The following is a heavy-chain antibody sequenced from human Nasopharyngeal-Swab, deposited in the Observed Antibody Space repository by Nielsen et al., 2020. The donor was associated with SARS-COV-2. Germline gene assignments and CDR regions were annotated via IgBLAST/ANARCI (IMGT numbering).Heavy chain of an antibody. D-gene: IGHD5-18*01. CDR3: ARDFATAMVILDY. V-gene: IGHV3-30-3*01. CDR2: ISYNGSNK. CDR1: GFTFTDYT. Sequence: GESLKISCAASGFTFTDYTMHWVRQPPGQGLEWVAIISYNGSNKYYADSVKGRFTISRDNSKNTLYLQMNSLRAEDTAVYYCARDFATAMVILDYWGQGTLVTVSS. J-gene: IGHJ4*02.